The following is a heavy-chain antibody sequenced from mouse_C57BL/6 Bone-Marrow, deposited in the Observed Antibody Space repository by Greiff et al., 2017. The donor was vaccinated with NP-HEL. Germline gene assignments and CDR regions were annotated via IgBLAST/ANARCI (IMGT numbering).Heavy chain of an antibody. J-gene: IGHJ2*01. CDR1: GFTFTDYY. Sequence: EVMLVESGGGLVQPGGSLSLSCAASGFTFTDYYMSWVRQPPGKALEWLGFIRNKANGYTTEYSASVKGRFTISRDNSQSILYLQMNALRAEDSATYYCARSPITTVGGGYFDYWGQGTTLTVSS. D-gene: IGHD1-1*01. CDR2: IRNKANGYTT. V-gene: IGHV7-3*01. CDR3: ARSPITTVGGGYFDY.